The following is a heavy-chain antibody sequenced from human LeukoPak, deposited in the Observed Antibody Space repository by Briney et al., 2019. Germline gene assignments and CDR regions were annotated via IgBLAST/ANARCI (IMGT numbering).Heavy chain of an antibody. CDR2: LKGKTSTETT. V-gene: IGHV3-15*01. CDR1: GLTFSDAW. Sequence: GGSLRLSCVVSGLTFSDAWMSWVRQAPGKGLEWVGRLKGKTSTETTDFAAPVKGRFTISRDDSKNTLYLQMNSLKDEDTAVYYCAKAQGADYWGQGTLVTVSS. CDR3: AKAQGADY. J-gene: IGHJ4*02. D-gene: IGHD1-26*01.